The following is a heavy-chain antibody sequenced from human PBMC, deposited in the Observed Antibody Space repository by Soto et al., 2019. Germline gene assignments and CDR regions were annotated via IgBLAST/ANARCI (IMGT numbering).Heavy chain of an antibody. CDR3: AHMDCSSTSCYEGLADNWFDP. CDR2: IYWDDYK. J-gene: IGHJ5*02. V-gene: IGHV2-5*02. Sequence: QITLKESGPTLVKPTQTLTLTCTFSGFSLSTSGVGVGWIRQPPGKAREGLALIYWDDYKRYSPSLKSRLTVTQDTSKNQVVLTMTNMDPVDTATYYCAHMDCSSTSCYEGLADNWFDPWGQGTLVTVSS. D-gene: IGHD2-2*01. CDR1: GFSLSTSGVG.